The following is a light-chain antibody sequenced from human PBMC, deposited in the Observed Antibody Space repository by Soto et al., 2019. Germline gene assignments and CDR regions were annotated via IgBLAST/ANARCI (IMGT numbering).Light chain of an antibody. Sequence: QSALTQPASVSGSPGQSITTSCAGTSSDVGDYNYVSWYQQHPGKAPKLMIFDVSNRPSGVSNRFSGSKSGNTASLTISGLQAEDEAEYYCSSYTSSSTYVFGSGTKVTVL. CDR1: SSDVGDYNY. CDR2: DVS. V-gene: IGLV2-14*01. J-gene: IGLJ1*01. CDR3: SSYTSSSTYV.